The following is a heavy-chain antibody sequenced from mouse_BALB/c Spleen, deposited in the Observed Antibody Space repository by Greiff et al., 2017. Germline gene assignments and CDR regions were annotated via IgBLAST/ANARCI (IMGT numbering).Heavy chain of an antibody. CDR2: IYPGDGDT. CDR3: ARGYPHDY. Sequence: QVQLKESGAELVRPGSSVKISCKASGYAFSSYWMNWVKQRPGQGLEWIGQIYPGDGDTNYNGKFKGKATLTADKSSSTAYMQLSSLTSEDSAVYFCARGYPHDYWGQGTSVTVSS. D-gene: IGHD2-2*01. V-gene: IGHV1-80*01. J-gene: IGHJ4*01. CDR1: GYAFSSYW.